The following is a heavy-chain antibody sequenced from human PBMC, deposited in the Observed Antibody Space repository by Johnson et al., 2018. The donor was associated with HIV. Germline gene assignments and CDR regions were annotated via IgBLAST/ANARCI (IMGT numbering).Heavy chain of an antibody. Sequence: QEQLVESGGGLVNPGGSLRLSCAASGFTFSDYYMSWIRQAPGKGLEWVSYITSSGNTVYYADSVKGRFIISRDNAKNSLYLQMNSLRAEDTAVYYCARGGGYSSGLDAFDIWGQGIRVTVSS. V-gene: IGHV3-11*01. J-gene: IGHJ3*02. CDR2: ITSSGNTV. CDR1: GFTFSDYY. D-gene: IGHD6-19*01. CDR3: ARGGGYSSGLDAFDI.